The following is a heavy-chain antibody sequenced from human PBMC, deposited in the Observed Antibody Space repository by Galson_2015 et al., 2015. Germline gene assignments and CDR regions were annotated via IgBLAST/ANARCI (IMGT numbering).Heavy chain of an antibody. J-gene: IGHJ4*02. D-gene: IGHD3-3*01. CDR2: IYPGDSDT. Sequence: MPGKGLEWMGIIYPGDSDTRYSPSFQGQVTISADKSISTAYLQWSSLKASDTAIYYCARRESITIFGVVNDYFDYWGQGTLVTVSS. V-gene: IGHV5-51*01. CDR3: ARRESITIFGVVNDYFDY.